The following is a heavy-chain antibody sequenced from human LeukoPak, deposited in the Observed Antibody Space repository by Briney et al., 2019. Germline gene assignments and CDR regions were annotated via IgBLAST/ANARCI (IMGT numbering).Heavy chain of an antibody. J-gene: IGHJ4*02. CDR3: AKDRVWLTYFDY. D-gene: IGHD3-10*01. CDR1: GFTLRSYT. Sequence: GGSLRLSCAASGFTLRSYTMNWVRRAPGKGLEWVSSISSSSSYIYYADSVKGRFTISRDNSKNTLYLQMNSLRAEDTAAYYCAKDRVWLTYFDYWGQGTLVTVSS. V-gene: IGHV3-21*01. CDR2: ISSSSSYI.